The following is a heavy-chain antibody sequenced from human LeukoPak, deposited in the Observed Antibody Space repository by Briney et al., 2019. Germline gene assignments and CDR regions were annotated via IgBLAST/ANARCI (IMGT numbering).Heavy chain of an antibody. CDR1: GYSISSGYY. CDR3: ARDQEVGGNFGY. Sequence: SETLSLTCTVSGYSISSGYYWGWIRQPPGKGLEWIGSIYHSGSTYYNPSLKSRVTISVDTSKNQFSLKLSSVTAADTAVYYCARDQEVGGNFGYWGQGTLVTVSS. D-gene: IGHD1-14*01. V-gene: IGHV4-38-2*02. J-gene: IGHJ4*02. CDR2: IYHSGST.